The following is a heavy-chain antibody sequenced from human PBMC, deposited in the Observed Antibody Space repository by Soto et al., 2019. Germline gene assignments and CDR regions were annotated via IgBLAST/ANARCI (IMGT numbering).Heavy chain of an antibody. Sequence: PSETLSLTCTVSGGSISSYYWSWIRQPPGKGLEWIGYIYYSGSTNYNPSLKSRVTISVDPSKNQFSLKLTAVTAADTAVYYCARFPYSSSWYWFDPWGQGTLVTVS. J-gene: IGHJ5*02. CDR2: IYYSGST. CDR3: ARFPYSSSWYWFDP. CDR1: GGSISSYY. D-gene: IGHD6-13*01. V-gene: IGHV4-59*01.